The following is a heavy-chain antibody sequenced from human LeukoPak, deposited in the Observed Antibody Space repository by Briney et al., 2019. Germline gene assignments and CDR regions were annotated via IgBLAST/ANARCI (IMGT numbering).Heavy chain of an antibody. D-gene: IGHD3-22*01. CDR1: GGTFSSYA. V-gene: IGHV1-69*13. CDR2: IIPIFGTA. CDR3: ASFSTRYYYDSSGYYYWDY. J-gene: IGHJ4*02. Sequence: GASVKVSRKASGGTFSSYAISWVRQAPGQGLEWMGGIIPIFGTANYAQKFQGRVTITADESTSTAYMELSSLRSEDTAVYYCASFSTRYYYDSSGYYYWDYWGQGTLVTVSS.